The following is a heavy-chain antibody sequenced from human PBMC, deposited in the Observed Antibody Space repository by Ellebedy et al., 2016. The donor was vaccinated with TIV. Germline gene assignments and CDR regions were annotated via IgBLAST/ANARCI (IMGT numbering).Heavy chain of an antibody. J-gene: IGHJ6*02. CDR3: AREMVAPGPHDYFYGMDL. CDR1: GFTFMSYG. D-gene: IGHD5-12*01. Sequence: GESLKISCAASGFTFMSYGIHWVRQAPGKGLEWVAVVWYDGNYQRIADSVKGRFTVSRDNSKKTVTLEMNSLRGEDTAVYCCAREMVAPGPHDYFYGMDLWGPGTTVTVSS. CDR2: VWYDGNYQ. V-gene: IGHV3-33*01.